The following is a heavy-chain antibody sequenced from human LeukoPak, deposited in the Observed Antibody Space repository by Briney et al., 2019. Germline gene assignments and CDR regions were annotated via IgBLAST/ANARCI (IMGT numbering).Heavy chain of an antibody. CDR3: AGQTRITIFRNNLFDP. V-gene: IGHV4-39*01. CDR2: IYYSGST. J-gene: IGHJ5*02. CDR1: GGSISSSSYY. D-gene: IGHD3-9*01. Sequence: PSETLSLTCTVSGGSISSSSYYWGWIRQPPGKGLEWIGSIYYSGSTSYNPSLKSQVTIPVDTSKNHFSLKVSAVAAADTAVYYGAGQTRITIFRNNLFDPWGQGTLVTVSS.